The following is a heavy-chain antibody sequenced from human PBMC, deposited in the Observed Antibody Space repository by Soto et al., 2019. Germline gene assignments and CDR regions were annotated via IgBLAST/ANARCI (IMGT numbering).Heavy chain of an antibody. Sequence: QVLLQESGPGLVKPSETLSLTCSVSNVSIKSSYWNWIRQSPGKGLEWIGFVYYTGTTKYNPSLKGRVTISVATSNNEFSLKLTSVTTADTAFYFCARDFAGRGPFDPWGQGTLVTVSS. CDR2: VYYTGTT. D-gene: IGHD1-26*01. V-gene: IGHV4-59*01. J-gene: IGHJ5*02. CDR3: ARDFAGRGPFDP. CDR1: NVSIKSSY.